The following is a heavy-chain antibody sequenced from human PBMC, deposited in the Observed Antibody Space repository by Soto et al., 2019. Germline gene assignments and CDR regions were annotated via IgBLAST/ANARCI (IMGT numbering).Heavy chain of an antibody. CDR2: IYPGDSDT. CDR1: GYSFTSYW. CDR3: ARTAAAGKYYYGVDV. Sequence: PGESLKISCKGSGYSFTSYWIGWVRQMPGKGLEWMRIIYPGDSDTRYSPSFQGQITISADKSISTAYLQWSSLKASDTAMYYCARTAAAGKYYYGVDVWGQGTTVTVS. D-gene: IGHD6-13*01. V-gene: IGHV5-51*01. J-gene: IGHJ6*02.